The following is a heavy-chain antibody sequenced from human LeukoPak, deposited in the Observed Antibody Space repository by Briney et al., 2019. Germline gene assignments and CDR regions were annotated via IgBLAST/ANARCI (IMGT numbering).Heavy chain of an antibody. Sequence: SQTLSLTCAISGDSVSINSAAWNWIRQSPSRGLEWLGRTYYRSKWYNDYAVSVKSRITINPDTSKNQFSLQLNSVTPEDTAVYYCAGEKIVVVITHSYYYYGMDVWGQGTTVTVSS. J-gene: IGHJ6*02. D-gene: IGHD3-22*01. V-gene: IGHV6-1*01. CDR3: AGEKIVVVITHSYYYYGMDV. CDR2: TYYRSKWYN. CDR1: GDSVSINSAA.